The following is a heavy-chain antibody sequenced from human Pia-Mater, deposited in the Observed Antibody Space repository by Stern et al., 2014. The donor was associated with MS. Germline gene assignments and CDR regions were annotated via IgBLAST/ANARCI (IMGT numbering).Heavy chain of an antibody. CDR2: IGTAGDT. CDR1: GFTFSSYD. V-gene: IGHV3-13*01. D-gene: IGHD3-10*01. CDR3: ARGVSGLFDP. Sequence: EVQLVESGGGLVQPGGSLRLSCAASGFTFSSYDMHWVRQATGKGLEWVSAIGTAGDTYYPGSVKGRFTISRENAKNTLYLQMNSLRAGDSAVYYCARGVSGLFDPWGQGTLVTVSS. J-gene: IGHJ5*02.